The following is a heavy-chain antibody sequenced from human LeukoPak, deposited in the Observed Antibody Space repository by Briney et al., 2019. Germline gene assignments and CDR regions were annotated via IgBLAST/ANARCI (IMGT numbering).Heavy chain of an antibody. CDR3: AKDTRDRAAAASRGYYFDY. D-gene: IGHD6-13*01. V-gene: IGHV3-23*01. CDR2: INDNGGRT. J-gene: IGHJ4*02. CDR1: GFTFSSYA. Sequence: GSLRLSCAASGFTFSSYAMNWVRQAPGKGLEWVSGINDNGGRTYYAESVKGRFTISRDNSKNTLYLQMNSLRAEDTALYYCAKDTRDRAAAASRGYYFDYWGQGTLVSVPS.